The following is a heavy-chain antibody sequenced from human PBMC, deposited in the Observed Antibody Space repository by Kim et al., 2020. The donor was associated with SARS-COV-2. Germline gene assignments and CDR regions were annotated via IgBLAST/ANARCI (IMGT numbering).Heavy chain of an antibody. V-gene: IGHV3-23*01. Sequence: GGSLRLSCAASGFTFSSYAMSWVRQAPGKGLEWVSAISGSGGSTYYADSVKGRFTISRDNSKNTLYLQMNSLRAEDTAVYYCAAGRTYYYDSSGYPYFWGQGTLVTVSS. CDR3: AAGRTYYYDSSGYPYF. D-gene: IGHD3-22*01. CDR2: ISGSGGST. J-gene: IGHJ4*02. CDR1: GFTFSSYA.